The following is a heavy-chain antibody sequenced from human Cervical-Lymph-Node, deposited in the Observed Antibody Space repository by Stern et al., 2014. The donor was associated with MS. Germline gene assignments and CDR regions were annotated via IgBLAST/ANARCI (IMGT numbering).Heavy chain of an antibody. CDR1: GDTFNNYI. J-gene: IGHJ4*02. Sequence: QVQLVPSGAEVKKPGSSVKVSCKASGDTFNNYIFSWVRQAPGQGLEWMGRVVPIDGVENYAQKFQDRVTISADKSTSTVYMELRSLRSEDTAIYYCAREDLADTAPSDFWGQGTLVTVSS. CDR2: VVPIDGVE. D-gene: IGHD5-18*01. CDR3: AREDLADTAPSDF. V-gene: IGHV1-69*09.